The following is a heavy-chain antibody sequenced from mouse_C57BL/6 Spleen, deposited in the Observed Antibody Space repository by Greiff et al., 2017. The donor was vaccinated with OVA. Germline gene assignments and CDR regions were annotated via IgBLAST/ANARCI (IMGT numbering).Heavy chain of an antibody. CDR2: IWSGGST. D-gene: IGHD2-14*01. CDR1: GFSLTSYG. Sequence: VKLQESGPGLVQPSQSLSITCTVSGFSLTSYGVHWVRQSPGKGLEWLGVIWSGGSTDYNAAFISRLSISKDNSKSQVFFKMNSLQADDTAIYYCARTGGTQDWFAYWGQGTLVTVSA. CDR3: ARTGGTQDWFAY. V-gene: IGHV2-2*01. J-gene: IGHJ3*01.